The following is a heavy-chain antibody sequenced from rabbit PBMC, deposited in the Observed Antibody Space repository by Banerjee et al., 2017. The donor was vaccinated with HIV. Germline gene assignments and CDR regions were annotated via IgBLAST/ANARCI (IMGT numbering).Heavy chain of an antibody. CDR1: GFSFSNNA. D-gene: IGHD3-1*01. Sequence: QEQLVESGGGLVQPEGSLTITCTASGFSFSNNAMCWVRQAPGKGLEWIACIFTSSAGTSYASWAKGRFTISSHNAQNTLYLQLNDLTVADTATYFCARDLPVANYYFDLWGPGTLVTVS. V-gene: IGHV1S47*01. J-gene: IGHJ4*01. CDR2: IFTSSAGT. CDR3: ARDLPVANYYFDL.